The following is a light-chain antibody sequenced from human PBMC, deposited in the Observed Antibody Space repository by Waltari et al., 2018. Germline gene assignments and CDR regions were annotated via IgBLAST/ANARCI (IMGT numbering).Light chain of an antibody. Sequence: QSALTQPPSASGPPGQSVTISCTGTSSDVGGYNYVSWYPQYPGKAPKAMLYGFNKRPSGVPDRFSGSKSCNTASLTVSGLQAEDEADYYCSSYVGYKNNYVFGTGTKVTVL. CDR1: SSDVGGYNY. V-gene: IGLV2-8*01. CDR2: GFN. J-gene: IGLJ1*01. CDR3: SSYVGYKNNYV.